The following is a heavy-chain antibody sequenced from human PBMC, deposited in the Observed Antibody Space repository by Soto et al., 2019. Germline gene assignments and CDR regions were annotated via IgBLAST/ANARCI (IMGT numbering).Heavy chain of an antibody. V-gene: IGHV1-69*13. D-gene: IGHD3-9*01. Sequence: GASLKVSCKASGGTFSIYAISWVRQAPGQGLEWMGGIIPIFGTANYAQKLQGRVTITADESTSTAYMELSSLRSEDTAVYYCAREMNYDILTGYYPRENDAFDIWGQGTMVTVSS. CDR1: GGTFSIYA. J-gene: IGHJ3*02. CDR3: AREMNYDILTGYYPRENDAFDI. CDR2: IIPIFGTA.